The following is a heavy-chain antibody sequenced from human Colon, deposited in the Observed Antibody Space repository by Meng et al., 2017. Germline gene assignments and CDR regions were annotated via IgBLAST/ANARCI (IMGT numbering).Heavy chain of an antibody. CDR2: INHSGTT. CDR1: GGSFSGYY. V-gene: IGHV4-34*01. CDR3: ARGLFSRLRSLWFDP. J-gene: IGHJ5*02. Sequence: QGQLHQWDAGLLEPSETLSLTCAVYGGSFSGYYWSWIRQPPGKGLEWIGEINHSGTTNFNPSLESRVTISIDTSKNQISLNVTSLTAADTAVYYCARGLFSRLRSLWFDPWGQGTLVTVSS. D-gene: IGHD2/OR15-2a*01.